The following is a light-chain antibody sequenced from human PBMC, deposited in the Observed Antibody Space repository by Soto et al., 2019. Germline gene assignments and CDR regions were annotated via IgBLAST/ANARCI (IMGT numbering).Light chain of an antibody. CDR1: HIVSYN. J-gene: IGKJ1*01. V-gene: IGKV3D-15*01. CDR3: LQYKNWPWT. Sequence: IVMTQSPATLSVSPGETATLSCRASHIVSYNLAWYQQKPGQAPRLLIYGASTRATGIPARFSGSGSGAELSLTISSLQAEDFAVYYCLQYKNWPWTFGQGTKVDIK. CDR2: GAS.